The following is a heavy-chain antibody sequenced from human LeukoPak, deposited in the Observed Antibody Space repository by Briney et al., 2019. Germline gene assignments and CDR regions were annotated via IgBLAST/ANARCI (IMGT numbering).Heavy chain of an antibody. CDR2: ISWNSGSI. V-gene: IGHV3-9*01. Sequence: GGSLRLSCAASGFTFDDYAMHWVRQAPGKGLEWVSGISWNSGSIGYADSVKGRFTISRDNAKNSLYLQMNSLRAEDTALYYCAKAQPYGSGSLLNWFDPWSQGTLVTVSS. CDR1: GFTFDDYA. J-gene: IGHJ5*02. D-gene: IGHD3-10*01. CDR3: AKAQPYGSGSLLNWFDP.